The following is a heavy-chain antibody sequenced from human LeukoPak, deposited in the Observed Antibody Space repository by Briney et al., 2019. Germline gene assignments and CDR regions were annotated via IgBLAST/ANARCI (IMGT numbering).Heavy chain of an antibody. CDR2: IYTSGST. D-gene: IGHD3-22*01. Sequence: SETLSLTCTVPGGSISSYYWSWIRQPPGKGLEWIGYIYTSGSTNYNPSLKSRVTISVDTSKNQFSLKLSSVTAADTAVYYCARLYDYYDPNAVGRFDYWGQGTLVTVSS. CDR3: ARLYDYYDPNAVGRFDY. J-gene: IGHJ4*02. CDR1: GGSISSYY. V-gene: IGHV4-4*09.